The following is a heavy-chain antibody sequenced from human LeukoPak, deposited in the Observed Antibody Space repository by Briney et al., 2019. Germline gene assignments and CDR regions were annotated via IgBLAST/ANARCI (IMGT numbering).Heavy chain of an antibody. D-gene: IGHD1-1*01. CDR1: GFSIRNAW. CDR2: IISKTDGGTT. CDR3: ATTLTTPGGFDY. V-gene: IGHV3-15*01. J-gene: IGHJ4*02. Sequence: GGSLRLSCAASGFSIRNAWMGWVRQAPGKGLEWVGRIISKTDGGTTDYAAPVKDRFTISRDDSKSTLYLQTSSLKTEDTAVYYCATTLTTPGGFDYWGQGTLVTVSS.